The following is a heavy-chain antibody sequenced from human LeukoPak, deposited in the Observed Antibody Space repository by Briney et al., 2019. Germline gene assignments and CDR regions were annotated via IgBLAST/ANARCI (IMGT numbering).Heavy chain of an antibody. Sequence: SATLSLTCTVSGDSIDSSTYYWGWIRQPPGKGLEWIGSIYYSGGTYSNPSLKSRVTISIDTSKNQFSLKLSSVTAADTAMYYCARLGFTMILVATSWGQGTLVTVSS. D-gene: IGHD3-22*01. CDR1: GDSIDSSTYY. CDR2: IYYSGGT. CDR3: ARLGFTMILVATS. J-gene: IGHJ4*02. V-gene: IGHV4-39*01.